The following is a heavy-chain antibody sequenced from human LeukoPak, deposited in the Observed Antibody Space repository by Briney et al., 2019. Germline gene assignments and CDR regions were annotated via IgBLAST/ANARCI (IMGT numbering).Heavy chain of an antibody. J-gene: IGHJ4*02. CDR3: ARGGADSGLYFDS. D-gene: IGHD2-15*01. Sequence: QPGGSLRLSCAASGFTFSSHWMSWVRQAPGKGLELVANIKQDGSEKSYVDSVKGRFTISRDNAKNSLYLQMNSLRAEDTAFYYCARGGADSGLYFDSWGQGTLVTVSS. V-gene: IGHV3-7*01. CDR1: GFTFSSHW. CDR2: IKQDGSEK.